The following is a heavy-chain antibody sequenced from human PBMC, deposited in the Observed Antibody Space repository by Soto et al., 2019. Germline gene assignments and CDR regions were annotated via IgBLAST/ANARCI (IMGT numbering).Heavy chain of an antibody. CDR2: VYYRGSI. V-gene: IGHV4-30-4*01. D-gene: IGHD3-3*02. CDR3: ARVTFTPNWFDS. J-gene: IGHJ5*01. Sequence: SSETLSLTCTVSGDSISKPDYYWSWIRQPPGKGLEWIGYVYYRGSIYYNPSFESRITISVDTSKNQFSLNLTSVTAADSAVYFCARVTFTPNWFDSWGQGILVTVYS. CDR1: GDSISKPDYY.